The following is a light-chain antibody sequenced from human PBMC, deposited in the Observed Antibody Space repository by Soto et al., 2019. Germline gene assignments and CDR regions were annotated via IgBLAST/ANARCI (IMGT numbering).Light chain of an antibody. CDR2: GAS. J-gene: IGKJ1*01. V-gene: IGKV3-20*01. CDR3: QQYGISHPWT. CDR1: QSVSSSY. Sequence: EIVLTQSPGTLSLSPGERATLSCRASQSVSSSYLAWYQQKPGQAPRLLIYGASSRATGIPDRFSGSGSGTDFTLTISRLEPEDFAVYYCQQYGISHPWTFGQGTKVEIK.